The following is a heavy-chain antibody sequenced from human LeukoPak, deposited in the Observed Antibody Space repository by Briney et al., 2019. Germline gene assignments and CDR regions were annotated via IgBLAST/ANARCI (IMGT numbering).Heavy chain of an antibody. V-gene: IGHV4-59*01. CDR2: VHDSGNT. D-gene: IGHD6-6*01. Sequence: SETLSLTCSVSGDSISNYYWSWIRQPPGKGLQWIGHVHDSGNTNYNPSLKSRVTISVDTSKNQFSLKLTSVTAAGTAVYYCARGVPHARSSGYFDYWGQGTLVTVSS. CDR1: GDSISNYY. J-gene: IGHJ4*02. CDR3: ARGVPHARSSGYFDY.